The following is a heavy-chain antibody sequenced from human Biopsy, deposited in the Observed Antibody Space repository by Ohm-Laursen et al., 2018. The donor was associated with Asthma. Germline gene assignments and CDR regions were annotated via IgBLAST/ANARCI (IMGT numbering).Heavy chain of an antibody. V-gene: IGHV3-30*18. CDR3: AKDVFPGWELRRGPDY. J-gene: IGHJ4*02. CDR2: ILFDGRKI. D-gene: IGHD1-26*01. Sequence: SLRLSCAASGFTFHNYGMNWVRRAPGKGLEWVAQILFDGRKINYTDSVKGRFTISRDNSRNTLHLQMNSLRAEDTAVYYCAKDVFPGWELRRGPDYWGQGTLVTVSS. CDR1: GFTFHNYG.